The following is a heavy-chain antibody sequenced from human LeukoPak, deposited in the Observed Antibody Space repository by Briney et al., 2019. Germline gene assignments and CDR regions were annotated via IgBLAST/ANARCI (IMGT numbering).Heavy chain of an antibody. Sequence: SETLSLTCTVSGGSISSYYWSWIRQPAGKGLEWIGRIYTSGSTNYNPSLKSRVTMSVDTSKNQFSLKLGSVTAADTAVYYCASLAAAGPFDYWGQGTLVTVSS. CDR1: GGSISSYY. D-gene: IGHD6-13*01. CDR2: IYTSGST. J-gene: IGHJ4*02. CDR3: ASLAAAGPFDY. V-gene: IGHV4-4*07.